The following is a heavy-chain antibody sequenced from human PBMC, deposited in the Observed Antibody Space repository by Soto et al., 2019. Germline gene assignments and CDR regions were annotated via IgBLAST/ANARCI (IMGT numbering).Heavy chain of an antibody. V-gene: IGHV4-38-2*01. D-gene: IGHD4-17*01. CDR3: ARAGRSGDYEPRIRDYYYYGMDV. CDR1: GYSISSGYY. J-gene: IGHJ6*02. Sequence: SETLSLTCAVSGYSISSGYYWGWIRQPPGKGLEWIGSIYHSGSTYYNPSLKSRVTISVDTSKNQFSLKLSSVTAADTAVYYCARAGRSGDYEPRIRDYYYYGMDVWGQGTTVTV. CDR2: IYHSGST.